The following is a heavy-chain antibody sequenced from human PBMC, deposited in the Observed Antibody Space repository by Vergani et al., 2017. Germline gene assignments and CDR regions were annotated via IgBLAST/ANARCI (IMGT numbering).Heavy chain of an antibody. CDR1: GFRFDDHA. CDR2: ISWRSESV. Sequence: EVQLVESGGGLVEPGRSLRLSCAASGFRFDDHAMHWVRQGPGKGLEWVAGISWRSESVGYADSVKGRFTISRDNAKNFLYLQMNKLRPEDPAVYYCAKSQPLDGIRYSWFDPWGQGTLVTVAS. D-gene: IGHD2-21*01. J-gene: IGHJ5*02. V-gene: IGHV3-9*01. CDR3: AKSQPLDGIRYSWFDP.